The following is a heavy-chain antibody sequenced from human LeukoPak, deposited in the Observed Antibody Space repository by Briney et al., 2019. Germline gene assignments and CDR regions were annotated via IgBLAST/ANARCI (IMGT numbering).Heavy chain of an antibody. Sequence: GESLKISCKGSGYRYSDYWIGWVRQMPGKGLGWMGIIYGGDSETRYSPSLQGQATISADKSINTAYLQWSSLKASDTAMYYCARTTTYSSGWYGAYWGQGTLVTVSS. CDR2: IYGGDSET. D-gene: IGHD6-19*01. J-gene: IGHJ4*02. CDR3: ARTTTYSSGWYGAY. V-gene: IGHV5-51*01. CDR1: GYRYSDYW.